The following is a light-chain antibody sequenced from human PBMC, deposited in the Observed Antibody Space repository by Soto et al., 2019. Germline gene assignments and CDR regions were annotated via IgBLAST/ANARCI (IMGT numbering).Light chain of an antibody. CDR3: QQRSNWT. CDR2: GAS. J-gene: IGKJ1*01. V-gene: IGKV3-11*01. Sequence: ESVLTKSKGTLSLSPGERATLSCRASQSVSSYLAWYQQKPGQAPRLLIYGASNRATGIPARFSGSGSGTDFTLTISSLEPEDFAVYYCQQRSNWTFGQGTKVDIK. CDR1: QSVSSY.